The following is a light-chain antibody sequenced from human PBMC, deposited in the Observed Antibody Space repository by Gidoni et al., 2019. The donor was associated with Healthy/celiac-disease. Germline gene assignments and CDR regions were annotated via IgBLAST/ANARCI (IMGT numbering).Light chain of an antibody. V-gene: IGKV1-39*01. CDR1: QSISSY. Sequence: DIQMTKSPSSLSASVGDRVTITSRASQSISSYLNWYQQKPGKAPKLLIYAASNLQSGVPSRFSGSGSGTDFTLTISSLQPEDFATYYCQQSYSTPRTFGQGTKVEIK. CDR2: AAS. CDR3: QQSYSTPRT. J-gene: IGKJ1*01.